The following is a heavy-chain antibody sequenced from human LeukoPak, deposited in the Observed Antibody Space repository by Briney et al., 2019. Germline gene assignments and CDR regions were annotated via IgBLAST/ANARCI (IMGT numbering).Heavy chain of an antibody. CDR1: GFTFSSYA. Sequence: GGSLRLSCAASGFTFSSYAMSWVRQAPGKGLEWVSAITASGGDTYHADSVKGRFTISRDNSKNILWLQMNSLRVEDTAVYFCVKGSDSGRPYYFDCWGQGTLVFVSS. V-gene: IGHV3-23*01. J-gene: IGHJ4*02. CDR3: VKGSDSGRPYYFDC. CDR2: ITASGGDT. D-gene: IGHD6-25*01.